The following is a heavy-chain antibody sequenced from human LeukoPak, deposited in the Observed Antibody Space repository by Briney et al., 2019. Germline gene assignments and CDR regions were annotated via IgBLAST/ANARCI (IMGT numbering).Heavy chain of an antibody. J-gene: IGHJ4*02. CDR1: GGTFSCYA. D-gene: IGHD3-9*01. CDR3: ARGGFVGNTDILTGYGY. Sequence: ASVKVSCKASGGTFSCYAISWVRQAPGQGLEWMGGIIPIFGTANYAQKFQGRVTITADESTSTAYMELSSLRSEDTAVYYCARGGFVGNTDILTGYGYWGQGTLVTVSS. CDR2: IIPIFGTA. V-gene: IGHV1-69*13.